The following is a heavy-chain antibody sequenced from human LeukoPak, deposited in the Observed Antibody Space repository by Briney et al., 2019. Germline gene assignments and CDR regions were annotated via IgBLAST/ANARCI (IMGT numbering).Heavy chain of an antibody. CDR1: GGSISSSGYY. Sequence: SETLSLTCTVSGGSISSSGYYWGWIRQPPGKGLEWIGSVDYTGITSHSPSLKSRVTISVDTSKNQFSLKLSSVTAADTAVYYCARELGVVAATGFYYYGMDVWGQGTTVTVSS. CDR3: ARELGVVAATGFYYYGMDV. J-gene: IGHJ6*02. V-gene: IGHV4-39*02. D-gene: IGHD2-15*01. CDR2: VDYTGIT.